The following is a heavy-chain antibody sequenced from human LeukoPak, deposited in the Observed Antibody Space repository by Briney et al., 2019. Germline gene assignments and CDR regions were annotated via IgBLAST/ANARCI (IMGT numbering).Heavy chain of an antibody. CDR1: GFTFSSYS. D-gene: IGHD6-6*01. CDR3: ARDFIAASSPEESWFDP. CDR2: ISSSSSYI. J-gene: IGHJ5*02. Sequence: PGGSLRLSCAASGFTFSSYSMNWVRQAPGKGLEWVSSISSSSSYIYYADSVKGRFTISRDNAKNSLYLQMNSLRAEDTAVYYCARDFIAASSPEESWFDPWGQGTLVTVSS. V-gene: IGHV3-21*01.